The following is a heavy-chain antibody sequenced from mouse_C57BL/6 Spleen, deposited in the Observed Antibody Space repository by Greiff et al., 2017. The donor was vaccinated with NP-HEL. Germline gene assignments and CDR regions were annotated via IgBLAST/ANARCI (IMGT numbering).Heavy chain of an antibody. CDR1: GYSITSGYY. CDR3: ARDGGSSFHWYFDV. V-gene: IGHV3-6*01. CDR2: ISYDGSN. J-gene: IGHJ1*03. Sequence: EVQLVESGPGLVKPSQSLSLTCSVTGYSITSGYYWNWIRQFPGNKLEWMGYISYDGSNNYNPSLKNRISITRDTSKNQFFLKLNSVTTEDTATYYCARDGGSSFHWYFDVWGTGTTVTVSS. D-gene: IGHD1-1*01.